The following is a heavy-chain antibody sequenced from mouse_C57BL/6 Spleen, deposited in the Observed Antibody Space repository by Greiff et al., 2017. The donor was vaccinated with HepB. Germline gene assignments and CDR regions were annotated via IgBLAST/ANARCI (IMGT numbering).Heavy chain of an antibody. V-gene: IGHV1-50*01. D-gene: IGHD2-10*02. CDR1: GYTFTSYW. Sequence: VQLQQPGAELVKPGASVKLSCKASGYTFTSYWMQWVKQRPGQGLEWIGEIDPSDSYTNYNQKFKGKATLTVDTSSSTAYMQLSSLTSEDSAVYYCARSYGNYGAYWGQGTLVTVSA. J-gene: IGHJ3*01. CDR2: IDPSDSYT. CDR3: ARSYGNYGAY.